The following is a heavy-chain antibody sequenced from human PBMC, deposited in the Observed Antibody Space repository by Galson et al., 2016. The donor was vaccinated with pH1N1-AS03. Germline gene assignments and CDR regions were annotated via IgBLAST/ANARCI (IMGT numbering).Heavy chain of an antibody. CDR1: GFSLTTDKTC. Sequence: PALVKPTQTLTLTCTFSGFSLTTDKTCVTWIRQPPGKALEWLARIDWDDDEYYSRSLRTRLTISQDTSKNQVVLTMTNMDPADTGTYFCARSPGDSFYSLGMDVWGQGTTVTVS. CDR3: ARSPGDSFYSLGMDV. V-gene: IGHV2-70*11. CDR2: IDWDDDE. D-gene: IGHD2-21*01. J-gene: IGHJ6*02.